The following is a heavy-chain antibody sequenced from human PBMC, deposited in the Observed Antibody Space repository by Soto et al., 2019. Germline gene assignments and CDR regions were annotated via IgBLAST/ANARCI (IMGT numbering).Heavy chain of an antibody. CDR3: ARETRGIAAAGTGDAFDI. CDR1: GFTFSSYS. J-gene: IGHJ3*02. D-gene: IGHD6-13*01. Sequence: EVQLVESGGGLVKPGGSLRLSCAASGFTFSSYSMNWVRQAPGKGLEWVSSISSSSSYIYYADSVKGRFTISRDNAKNSLYRQMNSLRAEDTAVYYCARETRGIAAAGTGDAFDIGGQGTMVTVSS. CDR2: ISSSSSYI. V-gene: IGHV3-21*01.